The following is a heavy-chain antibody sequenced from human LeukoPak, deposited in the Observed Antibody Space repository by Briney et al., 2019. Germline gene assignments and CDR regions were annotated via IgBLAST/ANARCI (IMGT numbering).Heavy chain of an antibody. CDR1: GGSFSGYY. V-gene: IGHV4-34*01. CDR2: INHSGST. Sequence: KPSETLSLTCAVYGGSFSGYYWSWIRQPPGKGLEWIGEINHSGSTNYNPSLKSRVTISVDTSKNQFSLKLSSVTAADTAVYYCARGQGGDTATYYFDYWGQGTLVTVSS. CDR3: ARGQGGDTATYYFDY. D-gene: IGHD5-18*01. J-gene: IGHJ4*02.